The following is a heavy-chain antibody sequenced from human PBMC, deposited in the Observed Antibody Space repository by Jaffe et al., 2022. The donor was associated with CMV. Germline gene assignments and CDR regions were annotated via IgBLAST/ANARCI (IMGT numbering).Heavy chain of an antibody. V-gene: IGHV3-21*01. CDR3: ARDFDSSGYFDY. J-gene: IGHJ4*02. Sequence: EVQLVESGGGLVKPGGSLRLSCAASGFTFSSYSMNWVRQAPGKGLEWVSSISSSSSYIYYADSVKGRFTISRDNAKNSLYLQMNSLRAEDTAVYYCARDFDSSGYFDYWGQGTLVTVSS. CDR2: ISSSSSYI. CDR1: GFTFSSYS. D-gene: IGHD3-22*01.